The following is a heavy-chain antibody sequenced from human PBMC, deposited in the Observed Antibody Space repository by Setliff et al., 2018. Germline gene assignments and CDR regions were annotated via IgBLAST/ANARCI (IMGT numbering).Heavy chain of an antibody. CDR1: GGSFRNSG. V-gene: IGHV1-69*05. J-gene: IGHJ3*01. CDR3: AKASVWVVDANCGSFDV. D-gene: IGHD2-15*01. Sequence: SVKVSCKSSGGSFRNSGSGWVRQAPGQGLEWIGGIVPIYGPAKYAQKFQGRVEITTDESTNTAYMELSSLTSDDTATYYCAKASVWVVDANCGSFDVWGQGTVVTVSS. CDR2: IVPIYGPA.